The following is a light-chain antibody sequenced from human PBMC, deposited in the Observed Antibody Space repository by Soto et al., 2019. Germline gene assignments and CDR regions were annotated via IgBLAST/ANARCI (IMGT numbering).Light chain of an antibody. CDR2: EVT. Sequence: QSVLTQPASVSGSPGQSITISCTGNNSNVGDYNYVSWYRQHPGKAPKLMIYEVTNRPSGVSNRFSGSKSGNTAALTISGLQAEDEADYYCSSHTIGSTLWVFGGGTKVTVL. J-gene: IGLJ3*02. CDR1: NSNVGDYNY. V-gene: IGLV2-14*01. CDR3: SSHTIGSTLWV.